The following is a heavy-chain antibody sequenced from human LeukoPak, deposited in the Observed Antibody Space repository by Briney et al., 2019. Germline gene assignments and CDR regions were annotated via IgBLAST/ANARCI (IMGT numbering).Heavy chain of an antibody. D-gene: IGHD1-26*01. J-gene: IGHJ3*02. CDR2: ISYDGSNK. Sequence: GGSLRLSCAASGFTFSSYAMHWVRQAPGKGLEWVAVISYDGSNKYYADSVKGRSTISRDNSKNTLYLQMNSLRAEDTAVYYCAREYSGSYYGAFDIWGQGTMVTVSS. V-gene: IGHV3-30-3*01. CDR3: AREYSGSYYGAFDI. CDR1: GFTFSSYA.